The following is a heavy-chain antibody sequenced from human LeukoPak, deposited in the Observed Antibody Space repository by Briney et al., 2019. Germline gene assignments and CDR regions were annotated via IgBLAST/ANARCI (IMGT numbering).Heavy chain of an antibody. Sequence: PSETLSLTCTVSGGSISSYYWSWIRHPPGKGLEWIGRIYNSGSTSYNTNYNPSLSSRVTMSVDTSKNQFSLRLNSVTAADTAVYYCARAIWYGSGTTAFDYWGQGTLVTVSS. CDR3: ARAIWYGSGTTAFDY. J-gene: IGHJ4*02. D-gene: IGHD3-10*01. V-gene: IGHV4-4*07. CDR2: IYNSGSTSYNT. CDR1: GGSISSYY.